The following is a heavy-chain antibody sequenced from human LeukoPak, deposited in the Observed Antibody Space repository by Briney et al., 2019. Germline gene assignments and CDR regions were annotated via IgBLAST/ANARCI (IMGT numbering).Heavy chain of an antibody. CDR3: AKLSHYYGSGRYYYFDY. J-gene: IGHJ4*02. V-gene: IGHV3-30*18. Sequence: PGGSLRLSCAASGFTFSSYGMHWVRQAPGKGLEWVAVISYDGSNKYYADSVKGRFTISRDNSKNTLYLQMNSLRAEDTAVYYCAKLSHYYGSGRYYYFDYWGQGTLVTVSS. D-gene: IGHD3-10*01. CDR2: ISYDGSNK. CDR1: GFTFSSYG.